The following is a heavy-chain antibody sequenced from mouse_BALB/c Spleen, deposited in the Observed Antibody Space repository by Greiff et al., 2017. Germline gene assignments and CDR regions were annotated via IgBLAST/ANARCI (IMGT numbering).Heavy chain of an antibody. V-gene: IGHV14-1*02. J-gene: IGHJ4*01. D-gene: IGHD2-1*01. CDR2: IDPENGNT. CDR3: AYGRAMDY. Sequence: EVKLMESGAELVRPGALVKLSCKASGFNIKDYYMHWVKQRPEQGLEWIGWIDPENGNTIYDPKFQGKASITADTSSNTAYLQLSSLTSEDTAVYYCAYGRAMDYWGQGTSVTVSS. CDR1: GFNIKDYY.